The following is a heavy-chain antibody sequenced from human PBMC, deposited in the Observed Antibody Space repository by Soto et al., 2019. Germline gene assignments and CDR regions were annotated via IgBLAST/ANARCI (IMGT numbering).Heavy chain of an antibody. J-gene: IGHJ5*01. CDR3: AKDTRYADYVRWFDS. D-gene: IGHD4-17*01. Sequence: EVHLLESGGGLVQPGGSLRLSCTASGFTFNNYAMTWVRQAPGRGLEGVSGITASGGRTYYADSVKGRFTISRDNSKCTLYLQMNSLRSDDTAVYYCAKDTRYADYVRWFDSWGQGTLVTVSS. CDR1: GFTFNNYA. V-gene: IGHV3-23*01. CDR2: ITASGGRT.